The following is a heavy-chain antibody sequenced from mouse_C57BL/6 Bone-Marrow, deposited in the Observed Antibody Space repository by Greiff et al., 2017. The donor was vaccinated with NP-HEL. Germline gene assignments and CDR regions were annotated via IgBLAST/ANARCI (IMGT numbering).Heavy chain of an antibody. D-gene: IGHD1-1*01. CDR3: ARKEGFGVITTPPLDY. Sequence: QVQLQQSGAELVKPGASVKISCKASGYAFSSYWMNWVKQRPGKGLEWIGQIYPGDGDTNYNGKFKGKATLTADKSSSTAYMQLSSLTSEDSAVYFCARKEGFGVITTPPLDYWGQGTTLTVSS. CDR2: IYPGDGDT. CDR1: GYAFSSYW. V-gene: IGHV1-80*01. J-gene: IGHJ2*01.